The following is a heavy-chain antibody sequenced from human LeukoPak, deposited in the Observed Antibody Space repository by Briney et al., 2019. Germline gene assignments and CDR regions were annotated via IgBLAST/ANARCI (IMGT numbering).Heavy chain of an antibody. J-gene: IGHJ4*02. V-gene: IGHV3-30*18. CDR3: AKDRGGCSSTSCYYFDS. D-gene: IGHD2-2*01. CDR2: TSYDGSNK. CDR1: GFTFSSYG. Sequence: GGSLRLSCAASGFTFSSYGMHWVRQAPGKGLEWVAVTSYDGSNKYYADSVKGRFTISRDNSKNTLYLQMNSLRAEDTAVYYCAKDRGGCSSTSCYYFDSWGKGTLVTVSS.